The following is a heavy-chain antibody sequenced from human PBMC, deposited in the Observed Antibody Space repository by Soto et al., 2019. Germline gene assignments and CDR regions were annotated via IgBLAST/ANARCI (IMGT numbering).Heavy chain of an antibody. J-gene: IGHJ4*02. Sequence: QVQLVQSGTEVKKPGTSVKVSCKVSGDTLTDLSMHWVRQAPGQGLEWMGGCDPEDDQTFYAQRFQGRVTMTEDTSTDTAYMELSRLRSADSAVYYWATGRTYFYGSGSHNSFDYWGQGTLVTVSS. CDR2: CDPEDDQT. V-gene: IGHV1-24*01. D-gene: IGHD3-10*01. CDR1: GDTLTDLS. CDR3: ATGRTYFYGSGSHNSFDY.